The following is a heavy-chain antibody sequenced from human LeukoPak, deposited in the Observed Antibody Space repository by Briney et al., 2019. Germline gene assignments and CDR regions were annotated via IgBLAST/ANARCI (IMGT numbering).Heavy chain of an antibody. Sequence: ASVKVSCKASGYTFTGYYLNWVRQAPGQGLEWMGWINPNSGGTNYAQKFQGWVTMARDTSISTAYMEMSRLRSDDTAVYYCAREKEWELKSRVGMDVWGQGTTVTVSS. J-gene: IGHJ6*02. CDR1: GYTFTGYY. CDR2: INPNSGGT. CDR3: AREKEWELKSRVGMDV. D-gene: IGHD1-26*01. V-gene: IGHV1-2*04.